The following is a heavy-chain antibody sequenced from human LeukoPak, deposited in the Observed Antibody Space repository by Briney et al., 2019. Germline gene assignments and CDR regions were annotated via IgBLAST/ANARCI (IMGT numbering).Heavy chain of an antibody. J-gene: IGHJ4*02. CDR2: MNPNTGDT. D-gene: IGHD1-26*01. CDR3: TRGSLSGSSRDY. V-gene: IGHV1-8*01. Sequence: ASVTVSCKASVYTFNGYDINWVRQATGQGLEWMGWMNPNTGDTGYAQKFQGRVTMTRNTSIDTAYMELSGLKSEDTAVYYCTRGSLSGSSRDYWGQGTLVTVSS. CDR1: VYTFNGYD.